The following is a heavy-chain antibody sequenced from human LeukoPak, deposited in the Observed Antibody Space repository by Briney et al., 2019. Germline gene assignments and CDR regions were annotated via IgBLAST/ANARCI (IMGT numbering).Heavy chain of an antibody. V-gene: IGHV4-61*02. D-gene: IGHD5-24*01. J-gene: IGHJ4*02. CDR2: IYTSGST. CDR1: GGSISSGSYY. Sequence: SQTLSLTCTVSGGSISSGSYYWSWIRQPAGKGLEWIGRIYTSGSTNYNPSLKSRVTISVDTSKNQFSLKLSSVTAADTAVYYCARERRLQPVVYWGQGTLVTVSS. CDR3: ARERRLQPVVY.